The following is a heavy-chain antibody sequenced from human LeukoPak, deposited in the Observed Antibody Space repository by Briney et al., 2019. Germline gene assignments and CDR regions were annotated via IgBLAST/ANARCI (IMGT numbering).Heavy chain of an antibody. J-gene: IGHJ3*02. CDR2: INPNSGGT. D-gene: IGHD3-22*01. V-gene: IGHV1-2*02. CDR3: ARDGGRYYDSSGYSEPDAFDI. CDR1: GYTFTGYY. Sequence: GASVKVSCKASGYTFTGYYMHWVRQAPGQGLEWMGWINPNSGGTNYAQKFQGRVTMTRDTSISTAYMELSGLRSDDTAVYYCARDGGRYYDSSGYSEPDAFDIWGQGTMVTVSS.